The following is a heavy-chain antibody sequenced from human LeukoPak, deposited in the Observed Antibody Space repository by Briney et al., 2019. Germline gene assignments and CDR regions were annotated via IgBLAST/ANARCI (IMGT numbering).Heavy chain of an antibody. CDR2: ISWNSGSI. CDR3: ARYDNSGYEAFGY. CDR1: GFTFDDYA. D-gene: IGHD3-22*01. V-gene: IGHV3-9*01. Sequence: GGSLRLSCAASGFTFDDYAMHWVRQAPGKGLEWVSGISWNSGSIGYADSVKGRFTISRNNAKNSLYLQMNSLRAEDTALYYCARYDNSGYEAFGYWGQGTLVTVSS. J-gene: IGHJ4*02.